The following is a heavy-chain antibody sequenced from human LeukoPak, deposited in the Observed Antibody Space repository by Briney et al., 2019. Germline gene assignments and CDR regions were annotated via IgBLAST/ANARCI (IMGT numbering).Heavy chain of an antibody. J-gene: IGHJ4*02. CDR3: ATIKRGSIYGYFDF. CDR1: GVSISSHY. V-gene: IGHV4-59*11. CDR2: MFDSENT. Sequence: SETLSLICTISGVSISSHYWSWIRQPPGKGLEWIGYMFDSENTKDNPSLKSRITLSADTSRDQFSLRLNSVTAADTAVYYCATIKRGSIYGYFDFWGQGILVTVSS. D-gene: IGHD5-18*01.